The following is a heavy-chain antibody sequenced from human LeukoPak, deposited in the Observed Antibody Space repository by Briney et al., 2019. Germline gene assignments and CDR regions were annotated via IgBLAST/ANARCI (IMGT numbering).Heavy chain of an antibody. CDR1: GGSISSYY. CDR2: IYYSGST. Sequence: PSETLSLTCTVSGGSISSYYWSWIRQPPGKGLEWIGYIYYSGSTNYNPSLKSRVTISVDTSKNQLSLKLSSVTAADTAVYYCARAPGTVTTGLDYWGQGTLVTVSS. V-gene: IGHV4-59*12. D-gene: IGHD4-11*01. CDR3: ARAPGTVTTGLDY. J-gene: IGHJ4*02.